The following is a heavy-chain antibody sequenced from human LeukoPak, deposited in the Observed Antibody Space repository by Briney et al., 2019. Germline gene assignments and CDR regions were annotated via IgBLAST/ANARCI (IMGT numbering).Heavy chain of an antibody. D-gene: IGHD3-10*01. CDR2: INHGGNKI. CDR1: EFTFCTHW. Sequence: PGGSLRLSCVASEFTFCTHWRNWVREAPGKGLEWVASINHGGNKIYYLDSVKGRFTISSDSATNSLHLQMNSLRVEDTAVYYCARGPHYGSGSDFFDYWGQGTLVTVSS. CDR3: ARGPHYGSGSDFFDY. J-gene: IGHJ4*02. V-gene: IGHV3-7*01.